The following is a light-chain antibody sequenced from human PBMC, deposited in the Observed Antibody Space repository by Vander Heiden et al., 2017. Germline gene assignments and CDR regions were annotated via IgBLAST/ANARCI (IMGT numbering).Light chain of an antibody. CDR2: RNN. Sequence: QSVLAQPPSASRTPGQRVTISCSGSSSHIGSNYVHWYQHLPGTAPKLLIYRNNQRPSGVPDRFSGSKSGTSASLAISGLRSEDEADYYCSAWDDSLSGPVFGGGTKLTVL. CDR1: SSHIGSNY. CDR3: SAWDDSLSGPV. V-gene: IGLV1-47*01. J-gene: IGLJ2*01.